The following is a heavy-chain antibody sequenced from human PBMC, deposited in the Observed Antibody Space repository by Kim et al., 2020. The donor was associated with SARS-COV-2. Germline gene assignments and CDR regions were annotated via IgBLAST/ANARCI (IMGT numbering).Heavy chain of an antibody. CDR2: ISGSGGST. CDR3: AKSYGSGSYYRGEPTALDY. V-gene: IGHV3-23*01. J-gene: IGHJ4*02. CDR1: GFTFSSYA. D-gene: IGHD3-10*01. Sequence: GGSLRLSCAASGFTFSSYAMSWVRQAPGKGLEWVSAISGSGGSTYYADSVKGRFTISRDNSKNTLYLQMNSLRAEDTAVYYCAKSYGSGSYYRGEPTALDYWGQGTLVTVSS.